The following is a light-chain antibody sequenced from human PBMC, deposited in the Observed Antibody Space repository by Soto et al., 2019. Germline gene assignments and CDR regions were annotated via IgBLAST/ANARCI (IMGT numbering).Light chain of an antibody. Sequence: DIQLTQSPSFLSASVGDRVTITCRASQDISSNLAWYQQKPGKAPKLLIYAASTLQSGVPSRFSGSGFGTEFTLTISSLQAEDFATYYCQQLNSHPLTFGGGTKVEIK. CDR3: QQLNSHPLT. CDR2: AAS. V-gene: IGKV1-9*01. J-gene: IGKJ4*01. CDR1: QDISSN.